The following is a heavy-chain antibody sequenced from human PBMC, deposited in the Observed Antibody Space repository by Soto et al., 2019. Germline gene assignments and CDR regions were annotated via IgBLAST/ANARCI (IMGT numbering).Heavy chain of an antibody. D-gene: IGHD3-10*01. CDR3: AKDYGSGNIDY. CDR2: ISYDGSNK. Sequence: QVQLVESGGGVVQPGRSLRLSCAASGFTFSSYGMHWVRQAPGKGLEWVAVISYDGSNKYYADSVKGRFTISRDNSKNTLYPQLNSLRAEDTAVYYCAKDYGSGNIDYWGQGTLVTVSS. V-gene: IGHV3-30*18. J-gene: IGHJ4*02. CDR1: GFTFSSYG.